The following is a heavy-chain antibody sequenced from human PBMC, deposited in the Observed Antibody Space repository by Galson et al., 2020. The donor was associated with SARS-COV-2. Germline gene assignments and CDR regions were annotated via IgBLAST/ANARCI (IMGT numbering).Heavy chain of an antibody. CDR2: ISGSGVTR. J-gene: IGHJ6*02. D-gene: IGHD3-9*01. CDR3: AKWETRYYDILTGYYGVDYYYYYGMDV. Sequence: GGSLRLFCAASGFTFSSYAMSWVRQAPGKGLEWVSGISGSGVTRYYADSVKGRFTISRDNSKNTMYLQMYSLRAEDTAVYYCAKWETRYYDILTGYYGVDYYYYYGMDVWGQGTTVTVSS. V-gene: IGHV3-23*01. CDR1: GFTFSSYA.